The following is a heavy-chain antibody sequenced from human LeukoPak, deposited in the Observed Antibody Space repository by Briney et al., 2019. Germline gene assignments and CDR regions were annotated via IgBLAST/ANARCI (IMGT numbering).Heavy chain of an antibody. CDR3: ARMVGATRCDI. CDR2: IHTSGST. J-gene: IGHJ3*02. CDR1: GGFVSNYY. V-gene: IGHV4-4*07. Sequence: SETLSLTCTVSGGFVSNYYWSWIRQPAGKGLEWIGRIHTSGSTNYDPSLKSRVTMSVDTSKSQFSLKLSSVTAADTAVYYCARMVGATRCDIWGQGTMVTVSS. D-gene: IGHD1-26*01.